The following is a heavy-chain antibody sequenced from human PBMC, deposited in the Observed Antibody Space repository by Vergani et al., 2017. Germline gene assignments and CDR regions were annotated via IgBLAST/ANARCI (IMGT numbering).Heavy chain of an antibody. CDR3: ARVFGDDSSGYLDY. Sequence: EVQLLESGGGLVQPGGSLKLSCAASGFTFSGSAMHWVRQASGKGLEWVGRIRSKANSYATAYAASVKGRFTISRDDSKNSLYLQMNSLKTEDTAVYYCARVFGDDSSGYLDYWGQGTLVTVSS. CDR2: IRSKANSYAT. D-gene: IGHD3-22*01. J-gene: IGHJ4*02. CDR1: GFTFSGSA. V-gene: IGHV3-73*01.